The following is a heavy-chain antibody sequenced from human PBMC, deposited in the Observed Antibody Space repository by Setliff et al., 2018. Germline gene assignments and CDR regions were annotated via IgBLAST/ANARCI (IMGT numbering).Heavy chain of an antibody. V-gene: IGHV3-11*04. J-gene: IGHJ6*03. CDR1: GFTFSDYY. Sequence: GGSLRLSCAASGFTFSDYYMSWIRQAPGKGLEWVSYISSYSSGSISYADSVKGRFTISRDNAKNSLYLQMNSLRAEDTAIYYCVRALAYYYMDVWGKGTTVTVSS. CDR2: ISSYSSGSI. CDR3: VRALAYYYMDV.